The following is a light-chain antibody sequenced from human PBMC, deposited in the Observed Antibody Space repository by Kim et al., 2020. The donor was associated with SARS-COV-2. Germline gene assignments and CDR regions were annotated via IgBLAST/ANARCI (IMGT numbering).Light chain of an antibody. Sequence: EIVMTQSPATLSVSPGERATLSCRASQSISSNLAWYQQKPGQAPRLLIYGASTRATGIPARFSGSASGTEFTLTITSLQSEDLAVYYCQQYNSWPRTFGQGTKVDIK. V-gene: IGKV3-15*01. CDR1: QSISSN. CDR2: GAS. J-gene: IGKJ1*01. CDR3: QQYNSWPRT.